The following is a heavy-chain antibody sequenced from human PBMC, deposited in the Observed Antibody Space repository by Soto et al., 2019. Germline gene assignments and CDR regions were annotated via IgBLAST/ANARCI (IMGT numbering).Heavy chain of an antibody. D-gene: IGHD3-3*01. CDR3: AAVPYYDFLSGNFPFDY. V-gene: IGHV1-8*01. CDR2: MNPNSGNT. CDR1: GYTFTSYD. J-gene: IGHJ4*02. Sequence: ASVRVSCKASGYTFTSYDINWVRQANGQGLEWMGWMNPNSGNTGYAQKFQGSVTMTRNTSISTTYMDLSSLRSEDTAVYYCAAVPYYDFLSGNFPFDYWGQGTLVTVTS.